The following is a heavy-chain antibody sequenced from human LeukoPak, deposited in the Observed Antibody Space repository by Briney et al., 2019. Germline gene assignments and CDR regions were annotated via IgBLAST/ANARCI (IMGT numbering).Heavy chain of an antibody. CDR2: ISSSSSYI. V-gene: IGHV3-21*01. J-gene: IGHJ4*02. D-gene: IGHD6-13*01. CDR3: ARDGKSSSWYDY. CDR1: GFTFSSYS. Sequence: GGSLRLSCAASGFTFSSYSMNWVRQAPGKGLEWVSSISSSSSYIYYADSVNGRFTISRDNAKNSLYLQMNSLRAEDTAVYYCARDGKSSSWYDYWGQGTLVTVSS.